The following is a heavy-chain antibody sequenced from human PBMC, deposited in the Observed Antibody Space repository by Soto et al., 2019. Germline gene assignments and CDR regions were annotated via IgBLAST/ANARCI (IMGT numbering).Heavy chain of an antibody. D-gene: IGHD4-4*01. CDR2: ISDSGGST. V-gene: IGHV3-23*01. CDR1: GFIFSSYA. CDR3: AKDSNYDDAYGMDV. Sequence: GGSLRLSCAASGFIFSSYAMSWARQAPGKGLEWVSAISDSGGSTYYADSLKGRFTISRDNSKNTLYLQMNSLRAEDTAVYYCAKDSNYDDAYGMDVWGQGTTVTVSS. J-gene: IGHJ6*02.